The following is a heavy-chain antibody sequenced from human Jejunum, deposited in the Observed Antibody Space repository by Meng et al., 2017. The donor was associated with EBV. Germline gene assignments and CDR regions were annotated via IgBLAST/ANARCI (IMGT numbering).Heavy chain of an antibody. D-gene: IGHD3-22*01. CDR3: AHFYDSSGYTDS. Sequence: QITLKESGPPLVKPTQTITLTFTFSGFSLSTIGVGVSWIRQPPGKALEWLALIYWDDDQRFSPSLRSRLTITKDTSKNQVVLTMTNMDPADTGTYFCAHFYDSSGYTDSWGQGTLVTVSS. J-gene: IGHJ5*01. V-gene: IGHV2-5*02. CDR1: GFSLSTIGVG. CDR2: IYWDDDQ.